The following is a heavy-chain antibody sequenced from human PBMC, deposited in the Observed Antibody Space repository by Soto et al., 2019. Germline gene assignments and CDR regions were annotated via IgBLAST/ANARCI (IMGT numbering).Heavy chain of an antibody. CDR1: GGSISSGDYY. D-gene: IGHD1-1*01. CDR2: IYDSGST. J-gene: IGHJ6*02. CDR3: ARVDNWSDLPYYYYDMDV. Sequence: QVQLQESGPGLVKPSQTLSLTCTVSGGSISSGDYYWGWIRQPPGKGLEWIGYIYDSGSTYYNPSLKRRLTISVDTSKNQCSRKLSSVTAADTAVYYCARVDNWSDLPYYYYDMDVWSQGTTVTVSS. V-gene: IGHV4-30-4*01.